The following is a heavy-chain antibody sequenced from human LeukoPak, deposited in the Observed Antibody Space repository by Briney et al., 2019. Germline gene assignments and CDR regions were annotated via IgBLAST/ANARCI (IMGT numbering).Heavy chain of an antibody. CDR1: GYTFTGYY. J-gene: IGHJ6*03. D-gene: IGHD3-10*01. CDR3: ARGYYGSGSYYYYYYYMDV. V-gene: IGHV1-2*02. CDR2: INPNSGGT. Sequence: ASVKVSCKASGYTFTGYYMHWVRQAPGQGLEWMGWINPNSGGTNYAQKFQGRVTMTRDTSISTAYMELSRLRSDDTAVYYCARGYYGSGSYYYYYYYMDVWGKGTTVTISS.